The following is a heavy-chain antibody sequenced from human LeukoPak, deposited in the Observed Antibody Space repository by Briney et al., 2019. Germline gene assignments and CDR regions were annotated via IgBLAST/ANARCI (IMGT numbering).Heavy chain of an antibody. V-gene: IGHV1-2*02. CDR1: GYTFTGYY. J-gene: IGHJ6*03. CDR3: ARDMDTAMVARLYYYYYYMDV. Sequence: ASVKVSCKASGYTFTGYYMHWVRQAPGQGLEWMGWINPNSGGTNYAQKFQGRVTMTRDTSISTAYMELRSLRSDDTAVYYCARDMDTAMVARLYYYYYYMDVWGKGTTVTVSS. D-gene: IGHD5-18*01. CDR2: INPNSGGT.